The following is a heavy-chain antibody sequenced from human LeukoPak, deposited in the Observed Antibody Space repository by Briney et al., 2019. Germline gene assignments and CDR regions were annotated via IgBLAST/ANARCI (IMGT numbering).Heavy chain of an antibody. J-gene: IGHJ5*02. Sequence: ASVKVSCKASGYTFTSYAMQWVRQAPGQRLEWMGWINAGNGNTKYSQEFQGRVTITRDTSASTAYMELRSLRSDDTAVYYCARSAYGIPAAGNWFDPWGQGTLVTVSS. V-gene: IGHV1-3*01. CDR3: ARSAYGIPAAGNWFDP. CDR1: GYTFTSYA. CDR2: INAGNGNT. D-gene: IGHD6-13*01.